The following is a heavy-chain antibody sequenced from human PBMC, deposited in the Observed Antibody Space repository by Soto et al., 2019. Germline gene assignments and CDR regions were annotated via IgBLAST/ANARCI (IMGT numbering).Heavy chain of an antibody. Sequence: ASVKVSCKASGGTLSSYAISWVRQAPGQGLEWMGGIIPIFGTANYAQKLQGRVTMTTDTSTSTAYMELRSLRSDDTAVYYCARARLASSQNAFDIWGQGTMVTVSS. CDR2: IIPIFGTA. V-gene: IGHV1-69*05. CDR1: GGTLSSYA. J-gene: IGHJ3*02. CDR3: ARARLASSQNAFDI.